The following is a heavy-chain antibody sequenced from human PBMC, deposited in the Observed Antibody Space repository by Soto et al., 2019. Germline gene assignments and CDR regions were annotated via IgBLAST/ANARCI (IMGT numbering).Heavy chain of an antibody. CDR3: VRQGIGNLHGLVDV. V-gene: IGHV4-59*08. J-gene: IGHJ6*02. Sequence: QVQLQQSGPGLVKPSETLSLTCTVSSGPSSSHNWGWIRQPPGGGLEWIGYVYYTGGTSYNPSLKSRVTISADTSTNHISLTLSSVTAADTAVYYCVRQGIGNLHGLVDVWGQGTTVSVSS. CDR2: VYYTGGT. D-gene: IGHD1-1*01. CDR1: SGPSSSHN.